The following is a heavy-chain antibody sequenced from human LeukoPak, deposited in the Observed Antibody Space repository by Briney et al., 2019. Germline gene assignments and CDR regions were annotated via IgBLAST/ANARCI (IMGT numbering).Heavy chain of an antibody. CDR3: ARENGAFSPFGY. CDR2: LSGDGGTT. CDR1: GFSLSGYA. J-gene: IGHJ4*02. V-gene: IGHV3-23*01. D-gene: IGHD2-8*01. Sequence: GGSLRLSCAASGFSLSGYAMSWVRQGPGKGPEWVSALSGDGGTTYYADSVGGRFTISRDSGENTLYLQMNSLRVEDTAVYYCARENGAFSPFGYWGQGTLVTVLS.